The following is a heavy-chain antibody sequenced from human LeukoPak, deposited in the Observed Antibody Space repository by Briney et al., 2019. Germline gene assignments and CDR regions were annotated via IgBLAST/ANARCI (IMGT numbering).Heavy chain of an antibody. CDR2: INPSGGST. CDR3: ARVRSRVRGAFDI. J-gene: IGHJ3*02. CDR1: GYTFTSYY. Sequence: GASVKVSCKGSGYTFTSYYMHWVRQAPGQGLEWMGIINPSGGSTSYAQKFQGRVTMTRDTSTSTVYMELSSLRSEDTAVYYCARVRSRVRGAFDIWGQGTMVTVSS. V-gene: IGHV1-46*01. D-gene: IGHD3-10*01.